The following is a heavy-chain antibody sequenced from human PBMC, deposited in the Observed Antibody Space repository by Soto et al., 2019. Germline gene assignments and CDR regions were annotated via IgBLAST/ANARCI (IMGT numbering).Heavy chain of an antibody. Sequence: EVQLVESGGGLVQPGRSLRLSCAASGFTFDDYAMHWVRQAPGKGLEWGSGISWNSGSIGYADSVKGRFTISRDNTKNSLYLQKNSMKAEDTALYYCAKDIRGGYCSGGSCWGGYYYYYGMDVWGQGTTVTVSS. CDR3: AKDIRGGYCSGGSCWGGYYYYYGMDV. J-gene: IGHJ6*02. CDR2: ISWNSGSI. CDR1: GFTFDDYA. V-gene: IGHV3-9*01. D-gene: IGHD2-15*01.